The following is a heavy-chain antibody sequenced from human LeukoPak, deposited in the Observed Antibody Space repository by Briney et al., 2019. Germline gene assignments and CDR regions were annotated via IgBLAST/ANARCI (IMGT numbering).Heavy chain of an antibody. V-gene: IGHV3-74*01. CDR2: IESDGGRT. Sequence: GGSLRLSCAASGFTFSSYGMHWVRQAPGKGLVWVSRIESDGGRTDYADSLKGRFTISRDNAKNTLYLEMNSLRAEDTAVYYCARVGHCSSTACFTDYWGQGTLVTVSS. J-gene: IGHJ4*02. D-gene: IGHD2-2*01. CDR3: ARVGHCSSTACFTDY. CDR1: GFTFSSYG.